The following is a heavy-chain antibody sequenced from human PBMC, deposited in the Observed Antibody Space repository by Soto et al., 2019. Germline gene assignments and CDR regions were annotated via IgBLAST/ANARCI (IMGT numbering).Heavy chain of an antibody. CDR1: GYTFTGYY. CDR2: INPNSGGT. CDR3: ARDLEGYYDSSGYRPYYYGMDV. Sequence: QVQLVQSGAEVKKPGASVKVSCKASGYTFTGYYMHWVRQAPGQGLEWMGWINPNSGGTNYAQKFQGWVTMTRDTSIRTAYMEPSRLRSDDTAVYYCARDLEGYYDSSGYRPYYYGMDVWGQGTTVTVSS. V-gene: IGHV1-2*04. D-gene: IGHD3-22*01. J-gene: IGHJ6*02.